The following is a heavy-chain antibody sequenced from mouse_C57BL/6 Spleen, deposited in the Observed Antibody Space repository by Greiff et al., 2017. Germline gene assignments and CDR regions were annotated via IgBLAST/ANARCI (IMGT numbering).Heavy chain of an antibody. V-gene: IGHV1-55*01. CDR3: ARKIYYGNYFDC. CDR2: IYPGSGST. CDR1: GYTFTSYW. D-gene: IGHD2-1*01. J-gene: IGHJ2*01. Sequence: QVQLQQPGAELVKPGASVKMSCKASGYTFTSYWITWVKQRPGQGLEWIGDIYPGSGSTNYNEKFKSKATLSVDTSSSTAYMQLSSLTSEDSAVYYSARKIYYGNYFDCWGQCTTLTVAS.